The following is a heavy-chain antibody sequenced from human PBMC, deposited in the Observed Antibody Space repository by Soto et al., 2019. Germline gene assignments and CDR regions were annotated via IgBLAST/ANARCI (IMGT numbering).Heavy chain of an antibody. D-gene: IGHD2-2*01. CDR3: ARGAYCSSTSCYWGMGV. J-gene: IGHJ6*02. Sequence: QVQLQQWGAGLLKPSETLSLTCAVYGGSFSGYYWSWSRQPPGKGLEWIGEINHSGSTNYNPSLKSRVTISLDTSKNQFSLKLSSVTAADTAVYYCARGAYCSSTSCYWGMGVCGQGTTVTVSS. V-gene: IGHV4-34*01. CDR2: INHSGST. CDR1: GGSFSGYY.